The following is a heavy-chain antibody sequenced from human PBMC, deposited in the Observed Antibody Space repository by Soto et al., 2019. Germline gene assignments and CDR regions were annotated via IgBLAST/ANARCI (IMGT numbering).Heavy chain of an antibody. J-gene: IGHJ3*02. D-gene: IGHD3-22*01. V-gene: IGHV1-69*06. CDR3: ARDQGYYDSSGYYHVGLGVAAFDI. Sequence: SVKVSCKASGGTFSSYAISWVRQAPGQGLEWMGGIIPIFGTANYAQKFQGRVTITADKSTSTAYMELSSLRSEDTAVYYCARDQGYYDSSGYYHVGLGVAAFDIWGQGTMVPVSS. CDR1: GGTFSSYA. CDR2: IIPIFGTA.